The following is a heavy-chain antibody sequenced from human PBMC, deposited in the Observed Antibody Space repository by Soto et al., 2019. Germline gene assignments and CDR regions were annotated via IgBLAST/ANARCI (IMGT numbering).Heavy chain of an antibody. CDR2: ISYDGSNK. J-gene: IGHJ4*02. CDR1: GFTFSSYA. D-gene: IGHD3-22*01. V-gene: IGHV3-30-3*01. CDR3: ASMDGSGYYGSYFDY. Sequence: QVQLVESGGGVVQPGRSLRLSCAASGFTFSSYAMHWVRQAPGKGLEWVAIISYDGSNKYYADSVKGRFTISRDNSKSTLFLQMNSLRAEDTAVYYCASMDGSGYYGSYFDYWGQGTLVTVSS.